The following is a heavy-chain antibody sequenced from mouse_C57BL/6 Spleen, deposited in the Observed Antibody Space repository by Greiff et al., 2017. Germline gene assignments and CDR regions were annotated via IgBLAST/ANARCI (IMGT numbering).Heavy chain of an antibody. J-gene: IGHJ4*01. Sequence: QVQLKQSGAELARPGASVKMSCKASGYTFTSYTMHWVKQRPGQGLEWIGYINPSSGYTKYNQKFKDKATLTADKSSSTAYMQLSSLTSEDSAVYYCARSAYYSNPYAMDYWGQGTSVTVSS. V-gene: IGHV1-4*01. CDR1: GYTFTSYT. CDR3: ARSAYYSNPYAMDY. CDR2: INPSSGYT. D-gene: IGHD2-5*01.